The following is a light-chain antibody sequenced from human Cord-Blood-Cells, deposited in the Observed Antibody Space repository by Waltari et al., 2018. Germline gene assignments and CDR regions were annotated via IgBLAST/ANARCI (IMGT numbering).Light chain of an antibody. CDR3: SSYTSSSTLV. J-gene: IGLJ3*02. V-gene: IGLV2-14*01. CDR2: DVS. Sequence: QSALTQPASVSGSPGQSIPISCTGPSSDVGGYNYVSWYQQHPGKAPKRMIYDVSNRPSGVSNRCSGSKSGNTASLTISGLQAEDEADYYCSSYTSSSTLVFGGGTKLTVL. CDR1: SSDVGGYNY.